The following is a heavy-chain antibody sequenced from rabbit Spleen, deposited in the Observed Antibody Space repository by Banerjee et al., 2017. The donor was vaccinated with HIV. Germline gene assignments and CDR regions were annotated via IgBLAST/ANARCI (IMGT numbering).Heavy chain of an antibody. CDR3: ARDSSSSFSSYGMDL. CDR1: AVSFSSSSS. D-gene: IGHD1-1*01. Sequence: QSLEESGGDPVKSGASLTLICRAPAVSFSSSSSLCCVCQAPGKGLVWIACIDTRSSGFTYFANWAKGRFTISKTSSTTVTLQMTRLTAADTATYFCARDSSSSFSSYGMDLWGHGTLVTVS. V-gene: IGHV1S40*01. J-gene: IGHJ6*01. CDR2: IDTRSSGFT.